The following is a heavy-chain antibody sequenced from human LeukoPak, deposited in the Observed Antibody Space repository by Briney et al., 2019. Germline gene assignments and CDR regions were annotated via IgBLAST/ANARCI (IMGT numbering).Heavy chain of an antibody. Sequence: GESLKFACTGSGYSFTSYWIGWVRHMPRKGLDWMGSIYPGDSDTRYSPSFQSQVTISVDKSTSTAYLQWSSLKASDTAMYYCARHVGDGYNPIDYWGQGTPVTASS. V-gene: IGHV5-51*01. CDR2: IYPGDSDT. D-gene: IGHD5-24*01. CDR3: ARHVGDGYNPIDY. CDR1: GYSFTSYW. J-gene: IGHJ4*02.